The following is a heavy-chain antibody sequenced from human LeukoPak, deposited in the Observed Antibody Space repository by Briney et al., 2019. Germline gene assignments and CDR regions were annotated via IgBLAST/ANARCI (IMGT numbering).Heavy chain of an antibody. J-gene: IGHJ4*02. Sequence: PGRSLRLSCAASGFAFSIYPVHWVRQAPGKGLEWVAVISYDGSNKYYADSVKGRFTISRDNSKNTLYLQMNSLRAEDTAIYYCASRHYDFGYYWGQGTLVTVSS. CDR3: ASRHYDFGYY. D-gene: IGHD4-17*01. CDR2: ISYDGSNK. CDR1: GFAFSIYP. V-gene: IGHV3-30*04.